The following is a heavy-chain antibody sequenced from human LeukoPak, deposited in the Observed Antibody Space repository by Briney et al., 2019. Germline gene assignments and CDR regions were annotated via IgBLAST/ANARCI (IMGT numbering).Heavy chain of an antibody. D-gene: IGHD6-6*01. Sequence: GGSLRLSCAASGFTFSSNAMSWVRKAQGKGLEWVSAISVSGGSTYYADSVKGRFTISRDNSKNTLYLQMSSLRAEDTAVYYCAKDPYPSYSSSGWGQGTLVTVSS. J-gene: IGHJ4*02. CDR3: AKDPYPSYSSSG. CDR2: ISVSGGST. V-gene: IGHV3-23*01. CDR1: GFTFSSNA.